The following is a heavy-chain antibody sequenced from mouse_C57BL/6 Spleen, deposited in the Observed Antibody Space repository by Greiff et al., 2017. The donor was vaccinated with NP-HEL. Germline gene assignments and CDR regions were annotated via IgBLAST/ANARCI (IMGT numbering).Heavy chain of an antibody. CDR1: GYTFTDYN. J-gene: IGHJ4*01. Sequence: EVQLQQSGPELVKPGASVKIPCKASGYTFTDYNMDWVKQSHGKSLEWIGDINPNNGGTIYNQKLKGKATLTVDKSSSTAYMELRILTSEDTAVYDSARTDGYSLYAMDYWGQGTSVTVSS. D-gene: IGHD2-3*01. CDR3: ARTDGYSLYAMDY. V-gene: IGHV1-18*01. CDR2: INPNNGGT.